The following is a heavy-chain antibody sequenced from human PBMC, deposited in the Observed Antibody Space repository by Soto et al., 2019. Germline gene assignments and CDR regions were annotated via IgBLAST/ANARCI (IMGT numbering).Heavy chain of an antibody. CDR2: ISAYNGNT. CDR3: ARVAVRHRSSTSCYTSSVGYSAMDV. D-gene: IGHD2-2*02. V-gene: IGHV1-18*04. CDR1: GYTFTSHG. Sequence: ASVKVSCKASGYTFTSHGISSVRQAPGRPLQWMAWISAYNGNTNYAQKLQGRVTMTTDTSTSTAYMELRSLRSDDTAVYYCARVAVRHRSSTSCYTSSVGYSAMDVWGQGITATVSS. J-gene: IGHJ6*02.